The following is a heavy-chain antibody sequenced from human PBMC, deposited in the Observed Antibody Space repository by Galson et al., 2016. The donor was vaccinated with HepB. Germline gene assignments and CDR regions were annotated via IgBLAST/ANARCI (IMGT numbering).Heavy chain of an antibody. CDR2: IGPAGDT. V-gene: IGHV3-13*01. D-gene: IGHD6-6*01. CDR1: GFTFSSSD. J-gene: IGHJ2*01. Sequence: SLRLSCAASGFTFSSSDMHWFRQATGKGLEWAPTIGPAGDTCYPGPVKGRFTLSRENAKNTLYLQMNSLRAGDTAVYYGVRGAARPGDWNFDLWGRGTLVTVSS. CDR3: VRGAARPGDWNFDL.